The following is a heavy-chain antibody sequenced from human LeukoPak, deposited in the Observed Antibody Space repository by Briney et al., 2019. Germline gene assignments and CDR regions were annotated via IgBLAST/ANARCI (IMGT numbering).Heavy chain of an antibody. CDR3: ARDRARSSGTLGWFDP. J-gene: IGHJ5*02. CDR2: IHPSGGST. Sequence: GASVNVSCKASGYTLTNLYIHWVRQAPGQGLEWMGVIHPSGGSTAYARTLQGRLTLTRDMSTSTVYMELSSLRSDDTAVYYCARDRARSSGTLGWFDPWGQGTLATVSS. D-gene: IGHD3-10*01. CDR1: GYTLTNLY. V-gene: IGHV1-46*04.